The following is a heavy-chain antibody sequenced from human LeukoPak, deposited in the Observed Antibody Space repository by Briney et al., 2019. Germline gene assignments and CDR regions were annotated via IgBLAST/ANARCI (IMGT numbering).Heavy chain of an antibody. J-gene: IGHJ3*02. CDR1: GGSISSYY. CDR3: ARAPGGYDSSGYYSDAFDI. CDR2: IYYSGST. Sequence: SETLSLTCTVSGGSISSYYWSWIRQPPGKGLEWIGYIYYSGSTNYNPSLKSRVTISVDTSKNQFSLKLSSVTAADTAVYYCARAPGGYDSSGYYSDAFDIWGQGTMVTVSP. V-gene: IGHV4-59*01. D-gene: IGHD3-22*01.